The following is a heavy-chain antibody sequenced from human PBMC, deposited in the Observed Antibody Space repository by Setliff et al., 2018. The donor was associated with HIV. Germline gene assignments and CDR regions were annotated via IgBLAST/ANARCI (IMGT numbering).Heavy chain of an antibody. CDR2: IYAAGST. V-gene: IGHV3-53*01. CDR1: GFSVSSNY. J-gene: IGHJ5*02. Sequence: LRLSCAASGFSVSSNYMSWVRQAPGKGLEWASVIYAAGSTYYADSVKGRFTISRDNSKNTLFLQVKSLTAEDTAIYYCGKDSSDWSDGWGQGTLVTVSS. D-gene: IGHD3-22*01. CDR3: GKDSSDWSDG.